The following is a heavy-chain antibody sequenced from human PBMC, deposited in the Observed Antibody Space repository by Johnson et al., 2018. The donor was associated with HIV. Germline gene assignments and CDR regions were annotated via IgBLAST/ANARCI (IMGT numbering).Heavy chain of an antibody. V-gene: IGHV3-74*01. D-gene: IGHD6-13*01. Sequence: VQLVESGGGLVQPGGSLRLSCAASGFTFSSYWMHWVRQAPGKGLVWVSRINSDGSTTSYADSVKGRFTISRDNVRNSLYLHMNSLRAEDTAVYYCAREIIAAADDIWGQGTMVTVSS. CDR1: GFTFSSYW. J-gene: IGHJ3*02. CDR3: AREIIAAADDI. CDR2: INSDGSTT.